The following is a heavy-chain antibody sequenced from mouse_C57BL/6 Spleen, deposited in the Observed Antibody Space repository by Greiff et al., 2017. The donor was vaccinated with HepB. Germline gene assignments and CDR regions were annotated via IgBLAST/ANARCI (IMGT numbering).Heavy chain of an antibody. D-gene: IGHD2-4*01. V-gene: IGHV1-52*01. CDR3: AREGLRRRSWFAY. J-gene: IGHJ3*01. Sequence: VQLQQSGAELVRPGSSVKLSCKASGYTFTSYWMHWVKQRPIQGLEWIGNIDPSDSETHYNQKFKDKATLTVDKSSSTAYMQLSSLTSEDSAVYYCAREGLRRRSWFAYWGQGTLVTVSA. CDR1: GYTFTSYW. CDR2: IDPSDSET.